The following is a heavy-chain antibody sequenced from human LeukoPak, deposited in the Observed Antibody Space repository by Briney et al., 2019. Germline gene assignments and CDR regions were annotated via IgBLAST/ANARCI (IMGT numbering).Heavy chain of an antibody. D-gene: IGHD3-3*01. Sequence: GGSLRLSCAASGFTFISYWMSWVRQAPGEGLEWVANIKQDGSEKSYVDSVKGRFTISRDNAKNSLYLQMNSLRAEDTAVYYCARSAYYHFWSSYSNYYYYYMDVWGKGTTVTVSS. V-gene: IGHV3-7*01. CDR2: IKQDGSEK. CDR1: GFTFISYW. CDR3: ARSAYYHFWSSYSNYYYYYMDV. J-gene: IGHJ6*03.